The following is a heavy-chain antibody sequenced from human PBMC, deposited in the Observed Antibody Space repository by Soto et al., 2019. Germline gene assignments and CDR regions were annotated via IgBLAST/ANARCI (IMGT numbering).Heavy chain of an antibody. CDR1: GGSFSGYY. V-gene: IGHV4-34*01. D-gene: IGHD3-10*01. CDR2: INHSGST. CDR3: ARVFRGWLQSGYFDY. J-gene: IGHJ4*02. Sequence: PSETLSLTCAVYGGSFSGYYWSWIRQPPGKGLEWIGEINHSGSTNYNPSLKSRVTISVDTSKNQFPLKLSSVTAADTAVYYCARVFRGWLQSGYFDYWGQGTLVTVSS.